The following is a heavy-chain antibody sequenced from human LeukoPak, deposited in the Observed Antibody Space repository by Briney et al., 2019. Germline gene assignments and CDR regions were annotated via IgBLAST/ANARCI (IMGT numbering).Heavy chain of an antibody. V-gene: IGHV4-39*01. CDR3: ARQNELRRRQYCSVGSCPTNLFDP. CDR1: GGSISGSSYY. J-gene: IGHJ5*02. D-gene: IGHD2-15*01. Sequence: SETLSLTCTVYGGSISGSSYYCGWLRQPPGKGREWFGRIYYSGNIYYNSTPKSRVTISVDTSKNQLSLKLSSVTAADTAVYYCARQNELRRRQYCSVGSCPTNLFDPWGQGTLVSVSS. CDR2: IYYSGNI.